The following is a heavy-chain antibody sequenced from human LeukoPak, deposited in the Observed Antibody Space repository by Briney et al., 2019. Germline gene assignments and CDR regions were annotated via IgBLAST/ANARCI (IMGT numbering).Heavy chain of an antibody. CDR1: GFTLSNYG. CDR3: AKRGVVIRVILVGFHKEAYYFDS. V-gene: IGHV3-23*01. Sequence: GGSLRLSCAVSGFTLSNYGMSWLRQAPGKGLEWVAGICGSGGGTNYADPVKGRLTISRANPKNTLYLQMNSLRAEDTAVYFCAKRGVVIRVILVGFHKEAYYFDSWGQGALVTVSS. CDR2: ICGSGGGT. D-gene: IGHD3-22*01. J-gene: IGHJ4*02.